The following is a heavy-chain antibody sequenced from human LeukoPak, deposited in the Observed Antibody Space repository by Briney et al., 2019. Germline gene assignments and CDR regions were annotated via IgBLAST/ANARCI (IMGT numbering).Heavy chain of an antibody. CDR2: IYSGGST. V-gene: IGHV3-53*01. J-gene: IGHJ5*02. Sequence: LRETLSLTCTVSGGSISSNYMSWVRQAPGKGLEWVSSIYSGGSTYYADSVKGRFTVSRDNAKISLYLQMNSLRAEDTAVYYCARVQDGYSIAWGQGTLVTVSS. CDR1: GGSISSNY. CDR3: ARVQDGYSIA. D-gene: IGHD5-18*01.